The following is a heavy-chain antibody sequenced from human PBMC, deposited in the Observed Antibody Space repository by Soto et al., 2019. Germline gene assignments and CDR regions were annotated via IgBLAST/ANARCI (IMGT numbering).Heavy chain of an antibody. CDR3: ARNYDSSGYHPYYFDY. CDR1: GYTFTGYY. J-gene: IGHJ4*02. Sequence: ASVKVSCKASGYTFTGYYMHWVRQAPGQGLEWMGWINPNSGGTNYAQKFQGWVTMTRDTSISTAYMELSRLRSDDTAVYYCARNYDSSGYHPYYFDYWGQGTLVTVSS. V-gene: IGHV1-2*04. CDR2: INPNSGGT. D-gene: IGHD3-22*01.